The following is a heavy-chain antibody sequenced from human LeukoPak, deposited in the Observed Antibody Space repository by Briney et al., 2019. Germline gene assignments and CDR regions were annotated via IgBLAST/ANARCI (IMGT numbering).Heavy chain of an antibody. J-gene: IGHJ5*02. Sequence: SQTLSLTCTVSGGSISRGDYYWSWIRQPPGKGLEWIGYIYYSGSTYYNPSLKSRVTISVDTSKNQFSLKLSSVTAADTAVYYCAREGRSYGSGTDPWGQGTLVTVSS. CDR1: GGSISRGDYY. D-gene: IGHD3-10*01. CDR2: IYYSGST. V-gene: IGHV4-30-4*01. CDR3: AREGRSYGSGTDP.